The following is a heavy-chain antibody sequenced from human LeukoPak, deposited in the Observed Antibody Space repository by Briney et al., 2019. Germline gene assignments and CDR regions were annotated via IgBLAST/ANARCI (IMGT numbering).Heavy chain of an antibody. Sequence: GASVKVSCKAPGYTFTSYAVSWVRQAPGQGLEWMGWINTHSGNPTYAQGFTGRFVFSLDTSVSTAYLQISSLKAEDTALYYCARDVPNYYDSSGQLGYWGQGTLVTVSS. CDR3: ARDVPNYYDSSGQLGY. J-gene: IGHJ4*02. CDR2: INTHSGNP. CDR1: GYTFTSYA. D-gene: IGHD3-22*01. V-gene: IGHV7-4-1*02.